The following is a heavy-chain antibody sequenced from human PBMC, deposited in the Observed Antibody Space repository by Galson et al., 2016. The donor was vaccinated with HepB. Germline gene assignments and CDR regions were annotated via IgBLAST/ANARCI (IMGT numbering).Heavy chain of an antibody. CDR3: AKILYEQDY. Sequence: SLRLSCAAAGFNFYGYWMSWVRQAPGRGLEWVAVISYDGSNKYYADSVKGRFTISRDNSKNTLYLQMNSLRAEDTAVYYCAKILYEQDYWGQGTLVTVSS. J-gene: IGHJ4*02. V-gene: IGHV3-30*18. D-gene: IGHD5/OR15-5a*01. CDR2: ISYDGSNK. CDR1: GFNFYGYW.